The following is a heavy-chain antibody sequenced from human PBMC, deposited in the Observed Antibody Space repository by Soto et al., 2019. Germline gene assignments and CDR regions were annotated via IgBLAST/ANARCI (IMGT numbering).Heavy chain of an antibody. J-gene: IGHJ5*02. CDR2: INHSGST. CDR3: ARTLKRFKGFSLDP. CDR1: GGSFSGYY. Sequence: SETLSLTCAVYGGSFSGYYWSWIRQPPGKGLEWIGEINHSGSTNYNPSLKSRVTISVDTSKNQFSLKLSSVTAADTAVYYCARTLKRFKGFSLDPWGQGTLVTVSS. D-gene: IGHD3-10*01. V-gene: IGHV4-34*01.